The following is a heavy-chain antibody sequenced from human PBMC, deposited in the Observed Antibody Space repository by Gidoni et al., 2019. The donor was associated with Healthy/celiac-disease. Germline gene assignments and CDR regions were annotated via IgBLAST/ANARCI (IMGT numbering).Heavy chain of an antibody. CDR3: ARGDFRDSSSWSGWTH. Sequence: QVQLVESGGGVVQPGRSLRLSCAASGFTFSSYGMHWVRQAPGKGLEWGAVIWYDGSNKYYADSVKGRFTIPRDNSKNTLYLQMNSLRAEDTAVYYCARGDFRDSSSWSGWTHWGQGTLVTVSS. J-gene: IGHJ4*02. V-gene: IGHV3-33*01. CDR1: GFTFSSYG. D-gene: IGHD6-13*01. CDR2: IWYDGSNK.